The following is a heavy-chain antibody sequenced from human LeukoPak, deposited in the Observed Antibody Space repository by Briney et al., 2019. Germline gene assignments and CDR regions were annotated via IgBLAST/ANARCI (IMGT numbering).Heavy chain of an antibody. D-gene: IGHD3-10*01. CDR2: ISGSGGST. CDR3: AKDLHSGSYYYYMDV. CDR1: GFTFSSYA. Sequence: GGSLRLSCAASGFTFSSYAMSWVRQAPGKGLEWVSAISGSGGSTYYADSVKSRFTISRDNSKNTLYLQMNSLRAEDTAVYYCAKDLHSGSYYYYMDVWGKGTTVTVSS. J-gene: IGHJ6*03. V-gene: IGHV3-23*01.